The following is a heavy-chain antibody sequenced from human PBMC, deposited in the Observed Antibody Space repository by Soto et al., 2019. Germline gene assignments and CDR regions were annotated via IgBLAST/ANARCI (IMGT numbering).Heavy chain of an antibody. CDR3: ARDRGSSWFPYYYYGMDV. J-gene: IGHJ6*02. V-gene: IGHV4-31*03. CDR2: IYYSGST. D-gene: IGHD6-13*01. Sequence: SETLSLTCTVPGGSISSGGYYWSWIRQHPGKGLEWIGYIYYSGSTYYNPSLKSRVTISVDTSKNQFSLKLSSVTAADTAVYYCARDRGSSWFPYYYYGMDVWGQGTTVTVSS. CDR1: GGSISSGGYY.